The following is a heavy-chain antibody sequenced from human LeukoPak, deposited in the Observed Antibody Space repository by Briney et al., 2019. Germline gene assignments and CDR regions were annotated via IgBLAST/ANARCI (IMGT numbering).Heavy chain of an antibody. CDR3: AREGYSLNFDY. Sequence: ASVKVSCKASAVTFSSYAISWVRQAPGQGLEWMGRIIPIFGTANYAQKFQGRVTITTDESTSTAYMELSSLRSEDTAVYYCAREGYSLNFDYWGQGTLVTVSS. CDR2: IIPIFGTA. D-gene: IGHD4-23*01. CDR1: AVTFSSYA. J-gene: IGHJ4*02. V-gene: IGHV1-69*05.